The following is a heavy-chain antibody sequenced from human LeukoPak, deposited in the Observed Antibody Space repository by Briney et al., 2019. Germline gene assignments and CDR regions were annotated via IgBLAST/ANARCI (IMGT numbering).Heavy chain of an antibody. J-gene: IGHJ4*02. CDR1: GFTLSRYS. D-gene: IGHD3-10*01. Sequence: PGGSLRLSCAASGFTLSRYSMNWVRQAPGKGLEWVSYIGGSSSTIYYADSVKGRFTISRDNAKNSLYLQMNSLRAEDTAVYYCARAYVHYYGSGSYYHFDYWGQGTLVTVSP. CDR3: ARAYVHYYGSGSYYHFDY. CDR2: IGGSSSTI. V-gene: IGHV3-48*04.